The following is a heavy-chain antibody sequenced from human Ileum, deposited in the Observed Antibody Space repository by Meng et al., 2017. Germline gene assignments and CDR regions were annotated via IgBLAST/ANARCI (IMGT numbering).Heavy chain of an antibody. J-gene: IGHJ4*02. CDR3: ARSFHESSWGSYRYLFGL. Sequence: QVQVQGSGPELGKPSAPLSLACTVSGDPLGPHYWSWIRQPPGKGLEWIGYVFYSGSTNYNPSLKSRVAISVDTSKNQVSLKLTSVTAADTAVYYCARSFHESSWGSYRYLFGLWGQGALVTVSS. D-gene: IGHD3-16*02. CDR2: VFYSGST. V-gene: IGHV4-59*11. CDR1: GDPLGPHY.